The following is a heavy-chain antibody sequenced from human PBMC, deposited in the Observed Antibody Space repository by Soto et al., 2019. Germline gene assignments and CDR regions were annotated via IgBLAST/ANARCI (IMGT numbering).Heavy chain of an antibody. J-gene: IGHJ5*02. D-gene: IGHD3-10*01. CDR2: INHSGST. CDR3: ARGWGFGFDP. CDR1: GGSFSGPN. V-gene: IGHV4-34*01. Sequence: QVQLQQWGAGLLKPSETLSLACAVYGGSFSGPNWSWIRQPPGKGLEWIGEINHSGSTNYNPSLKSRVTISIDMSKNQYSLNVTSVTAADTAVYYCARGWGFGFDPWGQGSLVTVSS.